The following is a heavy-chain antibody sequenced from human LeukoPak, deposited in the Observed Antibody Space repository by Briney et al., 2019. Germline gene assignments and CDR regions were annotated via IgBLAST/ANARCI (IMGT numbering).Heavy chain of an antibody. CDR1: GFTFSSYA. CDR3: ARDGTYYDFWSGSPDYYYMDV. CDR2: ISYDGSNK. D-gene: IGHD3-3*01. J-gene: IGHJ6*03. Sequence: GGSLRLSCAASGFTFSSYAMHWVRQAPGKGLEWVAVISYDGSNKYYADSVKGRFTISRDNSKNTLYLQMNSLRAEDTAVYYCARDGTYYDFWSGSPDYYYMDVWGKGTTVTVSS. V-gene: IGHV3-30-3*01.